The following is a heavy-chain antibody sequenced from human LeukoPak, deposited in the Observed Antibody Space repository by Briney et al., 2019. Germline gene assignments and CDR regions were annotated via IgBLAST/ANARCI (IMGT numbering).Heavy chain of an antibody. V-gene: IGHV3-21*01. Sequence: AGGSLRLSCAASGFTFSSYAMSWVRQAPGKGLEWVSSISSSSNYIFYADSVKGRFTNSRDNTKNSLYLQMNSLRAEDTAVYYCASGHYDYVWGSISPTNYFDYWGQGTLVTVSS. CDR2: ISSSSNYI. CDR3: ASGHYDYVWGSISPTNYFDY. J-gene: IGHJ4*02. D-gene: IGHD3-16*01. CDR1: GFTFSSYA.